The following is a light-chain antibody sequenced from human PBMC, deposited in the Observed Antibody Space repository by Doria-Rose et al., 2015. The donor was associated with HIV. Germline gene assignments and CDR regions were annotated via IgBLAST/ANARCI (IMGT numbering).Light chain of an antibody. Sequence: LTQSPGTLSLSPGERATLSCRASQSVSANYLAWYQQRPVQSPRLLIYGASSRATDIPDRFSGSGSGTDFTLTISRLEPEDFAVCYCHQYASSRTFGQGTKVEIK. CDR2: GAS. CDR1: QSVSANY. J-gene: IGKJ1*01. V-gene: IGKV3-20*01. CDR3: HQYASSRT.